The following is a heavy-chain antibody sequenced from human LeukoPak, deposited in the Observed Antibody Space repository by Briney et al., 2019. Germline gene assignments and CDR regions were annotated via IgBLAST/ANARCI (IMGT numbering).Heavy chain of an antibody. CDR1: GFTFGDYA. V-gene: IGHV3-48*04. J-gene: IGHJ4*02. CDR3: ARRVPSQVITDYFDY. CDR2: IDSSSRTT. Sequence: GGSLRLSCTASGFTFGDYAMSWVRQAPGKGLEWVSFIDSSSRTTFYADSVKGRFTISRDNAKNSLLLQMNSLRAEDTAVYYCARRVPSQVITDYFDYWGQGTLVTVSS. D-gene: IGHD3-16*01.